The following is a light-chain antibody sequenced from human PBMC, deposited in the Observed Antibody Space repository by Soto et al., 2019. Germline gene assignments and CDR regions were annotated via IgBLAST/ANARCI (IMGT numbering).Light chain of an antibody. CDR3: AAWDNSLTTFYV. CDR1: NPNIGTNT. V-gene: IGLV1-44*01. Sequence: QSVLTQPPSASGTPGQRVSISCSGSNPNIGTNTVNWYQQFPGTAPKLLIYNNNQRPSGVPDRFSGSKSATSASLAISGLQSEDEADYYCAAWDNSLTTFYVFGTGTKLTVL. CDR2: NNN. J-gene: IGLJ1*01.